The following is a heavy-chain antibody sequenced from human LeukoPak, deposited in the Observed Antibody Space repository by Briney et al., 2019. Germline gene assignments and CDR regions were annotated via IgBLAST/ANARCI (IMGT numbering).Heavy chain of an antibody. CDR2: IKQDESEK. D-gene: IGHD2-15*01. J-gene: IGHJ4*02. CDR3: ATPVGGVWSFDY. Sequence: GGSLRLSCAASGFTFSNYWMTWVRQAPGKGLEWVANIKQDESEKYYVDSVKGQFTVSRDNSKNSVYLQMNSLRAEDTAMYYCATPVGGVWSFDYWGQGTLVTVSS. V-gene: IGHV3-7*01. CDR1: GFTFSNYW.